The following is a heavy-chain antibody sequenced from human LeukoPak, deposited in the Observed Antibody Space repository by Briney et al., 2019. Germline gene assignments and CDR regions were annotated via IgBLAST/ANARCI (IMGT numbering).Heavy chain of an antibody. CDR3: AKERVEMATLYYFDY. Sequence: PGGSLRLSCAASGFTFSSYAMSWIRQAPGKGLEWVSAISGSGGSTYYADSVKGRFTISRDNSKNTLYLQMHSLRAEDTAVYYCAKERVEMATLYYFDYWGQGTLVTVSS. CDR1: GFTFSSYA. J-gene: IGHJ4*02. V-gene: IGHV3-23*01. D-gene: IGHD5-24*01. CDR2: ISGSGGST.